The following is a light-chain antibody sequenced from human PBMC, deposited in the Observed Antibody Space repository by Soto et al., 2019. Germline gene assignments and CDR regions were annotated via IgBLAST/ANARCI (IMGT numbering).Light chain of an antibody. Sequence: QSALTQPASVSGSPGQSIAISCTGTSSDVGAYNYVSWYQQHPGKVPKLVIYDVTNRPSGVSDRSSGSKSGNTASLTISGLQAEDEADYYCSSYTSNTTPYVFGTGTKLTVL. CDR1: SSDVGAYNY. CDR2: DVT. V-gene: IGLV2-14*01. J-gene: IGLJ1*01. CDR3: SSYTSNTTPYV.